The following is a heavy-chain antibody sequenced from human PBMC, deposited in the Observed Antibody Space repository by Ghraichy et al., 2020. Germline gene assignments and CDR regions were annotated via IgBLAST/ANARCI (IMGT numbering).Heavy chain of an antibody. V-gene: IGHV4-59*01. D-gene: IGHD3-22*01. CDR1: GGSISSYY. J-gene: IGHJ6*02. CDR3: ARSPSRVVTYGMDV. CDR2: IYYSGST. Sequence: SETLSLTCTVSGGSISSYYWSWIRQPPGKGLEWIGYIYYSGSTNYNPSLKSRVTISVDTSKNQFSLKLSSVTAADTAVYYCARSPSRVVTYGMDVWGQGTTVTVSS.